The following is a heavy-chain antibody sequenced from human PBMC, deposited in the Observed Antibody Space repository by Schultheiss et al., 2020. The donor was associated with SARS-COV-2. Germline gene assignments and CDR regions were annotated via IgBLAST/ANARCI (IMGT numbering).Heavy chain of an antibody. Sequence: GGSLRLSCAASGFTFSSYGMNWVRQAPGRGLEWVSYISHSSSYIYYADSVKGRFTISRDNAKKSMDLQMNSLKVEDTAVYYCASDLSSTSSDFDYWGQGTLVTVSS. V-gene: IGHV3-21*05. CDR2: ISHSSSYI. CDR1: GFTFSSYG. J-gene: IGHJ4*02. D-gene: IGHD6-13*01. CDR3: ASDLSSTSSDFDY.